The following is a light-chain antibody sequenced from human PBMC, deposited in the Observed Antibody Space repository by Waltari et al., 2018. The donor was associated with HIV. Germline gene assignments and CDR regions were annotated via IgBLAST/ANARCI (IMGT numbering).Light chain of an antibody. CDR3: QQYNNWPPLT. CDR2: GAS. CDR1: QSVSNN. J-gene: IGKJ4*01. V-gene: IGKV3D-15*01. Sequence: DIVMTQSPAILSVSPGERATLSCRTSQSVSNNLAWYQQRPGQAPRILIYGASTRATGIPARFSGSGSGTEFTLTISSLESEDFAVYYCQQYNNWPPLTFGGGTKVEIK.